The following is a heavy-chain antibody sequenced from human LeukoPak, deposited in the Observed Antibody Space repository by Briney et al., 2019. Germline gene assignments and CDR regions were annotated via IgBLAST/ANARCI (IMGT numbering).Heavy chain of an antibody. Sequence: GGSLRLSCAASGFTFSSYWMSWVRQAPGKGLEWVANIKQDGSEKYYVDSVKGRFTISRDNAKNSLYLQMNSLRAEDTAVYYCARDPYYYDSSGYETGNQIDYWGQGTLVTVSS. CDR3: ARDPYYYDSSGYETGNQIDY. CDR2: IKQDGSEK. J-gene: IGHJ4*02. D-gene: IGHD3-22*01. CDR1: GFTFSSYW. V-gene: IGHV3-7*01.